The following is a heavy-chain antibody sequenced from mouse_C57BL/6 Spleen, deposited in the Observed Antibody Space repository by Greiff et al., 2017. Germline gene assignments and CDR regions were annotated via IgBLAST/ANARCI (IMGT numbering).Heavy chain of an antibody. J-gene: IGHJ4*01. CDR1: DYTFTSYW. Sequence: VQLQQPGAELVKPGASVKLSCKASDYTFTSYWMHWVKQRPGRGLEWIGRIDPNSGGTKYNEKFKSKATLTVAKTSSTAYMQLSSLTSEDSAVYYCARDDGYLYNAMDYWGQGTSVTVSS. D-gene: IGHD2-3*01. CDR2: IDPNSGGT. V-gene: IGHV1-72*01. CDR3: ARDDGYLYNAMDY.